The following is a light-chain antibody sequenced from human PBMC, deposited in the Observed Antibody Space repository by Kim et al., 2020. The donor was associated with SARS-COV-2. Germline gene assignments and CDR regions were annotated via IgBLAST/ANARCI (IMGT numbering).Light chain of an antibody. CDR2: DTS. J-gene: IGKJ4*01. CDR1: QSVGTF. V-gene: IGKV3-11*01. Sequence: LSPGERATLTCRAGQSVGTFLAWYQQKPGQAPSHLIYDTSNRATGIPARFSGSGSGTDFTLTISSLEPEDFAVYYCQQRSQWPLNVGGGTKVDSK. CDR3: QQRSQWPLN.